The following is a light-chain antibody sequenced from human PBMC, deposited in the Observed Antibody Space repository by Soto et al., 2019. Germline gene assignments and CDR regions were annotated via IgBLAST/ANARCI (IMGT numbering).Light chain of an antibody. V-gene: IGKV3-20*01. CDR1: QSVSSTY. J-gene: IGKJ4*01. CDR2: GVS. CDR3: QQYADLRPLT. Sequence: EIVLTQSPGTLSLSPGERATLSCRASQSVSSTYLAWYQHKPGQAPRLLIYGVSDRATGIPDRFSGSGSGTDFTLTISRLEPEDFAVYYCQQYADLRPLTFGGGTKVDIK.